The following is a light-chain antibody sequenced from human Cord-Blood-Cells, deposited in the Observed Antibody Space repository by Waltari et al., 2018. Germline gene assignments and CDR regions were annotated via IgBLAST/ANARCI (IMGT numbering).Light chain of an antibody. V-gene: IGKV2-30*01. J-gene: IGKJ2*01. CDR2: KVS. Sequence: DVVMTQSPLSLPVTLGQPASISCRSSQSLVYSDGNTYLNWFQQRPGQSPRRLIYKVSNRDSVVPDRASGSGSGTDFTLKISRVEAEDVGVYSCMQGTHWPPHPYTFGQGTKLEIK. CDR3: MQGTHWPPHPYT. CDR1: QSLVYSDGNTY.